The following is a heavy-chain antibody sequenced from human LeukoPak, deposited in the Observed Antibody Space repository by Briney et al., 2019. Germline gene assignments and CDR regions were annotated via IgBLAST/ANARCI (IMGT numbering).Heavy chain of an antibody. CDR1: GFTFSSYS. J-gene: IGHJ4*02. V-gene: IGHV3-21*01. Sequence: GGSLRLSCAASGFTFSSYSMNWVRQAPGKGLEWVSSISSSSSYIYYADSVKGRFTISRDNAKNSLYLQMNSLRAEDTAVYYCTRDRTTVTLFDYWGLGTLVTVSS. D-gene: IGHD4-17*01. CDR3: TRDRTTVTLFDY. CDR2: ISSSSSYI.